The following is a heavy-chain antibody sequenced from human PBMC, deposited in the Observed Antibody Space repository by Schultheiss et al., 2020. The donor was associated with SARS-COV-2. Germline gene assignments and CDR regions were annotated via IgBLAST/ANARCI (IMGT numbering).Heavy chain of an antibody. J-gene: IGHJ5*01. CDR2: IYPADSDT. CDR1: GYSFANYW. Sequence: GESLKISCQGSGYSFANYWIGWVRQMPGQGLEWMGIIYPADSDTRYSPSFQGQVTISVDKSISTTFLQWTSLKASDTAMYYCARHNERGGGHSGWFKFWGRGTLVTVSS. V-gene: IGHV5-51*01. D-gene: IGHD6-19*01. CDR3: ARHNERGGGHSGWFKF.